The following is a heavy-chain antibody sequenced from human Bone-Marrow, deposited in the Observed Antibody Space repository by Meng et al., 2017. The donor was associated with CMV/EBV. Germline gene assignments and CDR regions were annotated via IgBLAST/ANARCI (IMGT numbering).Heavy chain of an antibody. V-gene: IGHV1-69*10. J-gene: IGHJ5*02. D-gene: IGHD2-2*01. CDR1: GGTFSNNG. Sequence: SVKVSCKASGGTFSNNGFSWVRQAPGQGLEWMGGIIPILGIANYTQKFQGRVTITADKSTTTVHMELSSLRSEDTAVYYCARGGVVVPAGTPGGPNWFDPWGQGTLVTVSS. CDR2: IIPILGIA. CDR3: ARGGVVVPAGTPGGPNWFDP.